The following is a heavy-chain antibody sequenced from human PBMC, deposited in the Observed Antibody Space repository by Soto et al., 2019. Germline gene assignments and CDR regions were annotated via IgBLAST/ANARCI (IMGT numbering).Heavy chain of an antibody. CDR1: GFTFSSYG. CDR3: AKEGAARTARGAFDY. D-gene: IGHD6-6*01. CDR2: ISYDGSNK. V-gene: IGHV3-30*18. Sequence: GVLRLSCAASGFTFSSYGMHLVRQAPGKELEWVVVISYDGSNKYYADSVKGRFTISRDNSKNTLYLQMNSLRAEDTAVYYCAKEGAARTARGAFDYWGQGTLVTVSS. J-gene: IGHJ4*02.